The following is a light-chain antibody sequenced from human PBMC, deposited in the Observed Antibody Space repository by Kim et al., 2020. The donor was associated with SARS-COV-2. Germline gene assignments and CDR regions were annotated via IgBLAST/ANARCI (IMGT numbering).Light chain of an antibody. CDR3: QQYDSSDT. CDR1: QSVSSRY. Sequence: EIVLTQSPGTLSLSPGERATLFCRASQSVSSRYLVWYQQKPGQAPRLLIYGASSRATGIPERLSVSGSGTDFTLTITRLEPEDFAVYYCQQYDSSDTFGQGTRLEI. V-gene: IGKV3-20*01. J-gene: IGKJ2*01. CDR2: GAS.